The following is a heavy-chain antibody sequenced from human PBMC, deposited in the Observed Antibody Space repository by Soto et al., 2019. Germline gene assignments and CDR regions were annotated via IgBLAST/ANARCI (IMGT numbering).Heavy chain of an antibody. V-gene: IGHV4-30-2*01. CDR2: IYHSGST. CDR1: GGSISSGGYS. Sequence: SETLSLTCAVSGGSISSGGYSWSWIRQPPGKGLEWIGYIYHSGSTYYNPSLKSRVTISVDRSKNQFSLKLSSVTAADTAVYYCASVVTTVTTFDYWGQGTLVTVSS. J-gene: IGHJ4*02. D-gene: IGHD4-4*01. CDR3: ASVVTTVTTFDY.